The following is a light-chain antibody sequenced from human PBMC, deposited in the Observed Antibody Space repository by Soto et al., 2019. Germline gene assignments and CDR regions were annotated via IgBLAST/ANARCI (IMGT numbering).Light chain of an antibody. CDR1: CSNLGSNT. V-gene: IGLV1-44*01. CDR3: AAWDDSLNGPHVV. Sequence: QSVLTQPPSASGTPGQRVTISCSGSCSNLGSNTVNWYQQLPGTAPKLLIYSNNQRPSGVPDRFSGSKSGTSASLAISGLQSEDEADYYCAAWDDSLNGPHVVFGGGTKVTVL. CDR2: SNN. J-gene: IGLJ2*01.